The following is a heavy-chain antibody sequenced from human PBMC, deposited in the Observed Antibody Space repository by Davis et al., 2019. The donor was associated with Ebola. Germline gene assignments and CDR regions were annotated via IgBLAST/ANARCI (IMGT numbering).Heavy chain of an antibody. CDR1: GFTFSTYW. J-gene: IGHJ5*02. CDR2: IKQDGSEE. CDR3: ARGNRYCSGDTCANWLDP. V-gene: IGHV3-7*01. Sequence: GESLKISCAASGFTFSTYWMSWVRQAPGKGLEWVANIKQDGSEEYSVDSLKGRFTISRDNAKNTLYVQMNSLRAEDTAVYYCARGNRYCSGDTCANWLDPWGQGTLVTVSS. D-gene: IGHD2-15*01.